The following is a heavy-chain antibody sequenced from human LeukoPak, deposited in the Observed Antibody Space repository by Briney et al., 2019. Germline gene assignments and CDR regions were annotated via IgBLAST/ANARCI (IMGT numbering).Heavy chain of an antibody. CDR2: ISSSSSYI. D-gene: IGHD2-2*01. J-gene: IGHJ4*02. CDR1: GFTFSSYS. V-gene: IGHV3-21*01. CDR3: ARGGAPVVPAAMDFDY. Sequence: GGSLRLSCAASGFTFSSYSMNCGRQAPGKGLEWVSSISSSSSYIYYADSVKGRFTISRDNAKNSLYLQMNSLRAEDTAVYYCARGGAPVVPAAMDFDYWGQGTLVTVSS.